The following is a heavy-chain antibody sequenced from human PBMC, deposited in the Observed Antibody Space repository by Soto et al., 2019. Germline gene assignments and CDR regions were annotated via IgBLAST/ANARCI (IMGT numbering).Heavy chain of an antibody. D-gene: IGHD3-16*01. J-gene: IGHJ6*04. CDR3: ARMGDVPYYYYGMDV. V-gene: IGHV1-18*01. Sequence: QVQLVQSGAEVKKPGASVKVSCKASGYTFSRSGISWVRQAPGQGLEWMGWINGYNGNTNYTQKMQGRITMTTDTRTSTAYMELRSVRSDDTAVYYCARMGDVPYYYYGMDVWGKGTTVIVSS. CDR2: INGYNGNT. CDR1: GYTFSRSG.